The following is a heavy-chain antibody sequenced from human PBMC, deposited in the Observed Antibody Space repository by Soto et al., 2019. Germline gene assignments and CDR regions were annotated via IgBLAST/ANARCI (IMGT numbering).Heavy chain of an antibody. CDR2: INAGNGNT. D-gene: IGHD2-21*02. V-gene: IGHV1-3*01. CDR1: GYTFTSYY. Sequence: AASVKVSCKASGYTFTSYYISWVRQAPGQGLEWMGWINAGNGNTKYSQKFQGRVTITRDTSASTAYMELSSLRSEDTAVYYCARSIVVVTALDYWGQGTLVTVSS. J-gene: IGHJ4*02. CDR3: ARSIVVVTALDY.